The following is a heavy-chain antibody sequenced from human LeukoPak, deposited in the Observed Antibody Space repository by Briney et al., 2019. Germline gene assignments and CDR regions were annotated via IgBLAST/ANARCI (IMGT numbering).Heavy chain of an antibody. Sequence: ASVKVSCKTSGYTFTSYDINWVRQAPGQGLEWMGWMNPNSGNTGYAQKFQGRVTMTRNTSISTAYMELSSLRSEDTAVYYCATSIQLWSLNWFDPWGQGTLVTVSS. CDR3: ATSIQLWSLNWFDP. J-gene: IGHJ5*02. V-gene: IGHV1-8*01. CDR1: GYTFTSYD. CDR2: MNPNSGNT. D-gene: IGHD5-18*01.